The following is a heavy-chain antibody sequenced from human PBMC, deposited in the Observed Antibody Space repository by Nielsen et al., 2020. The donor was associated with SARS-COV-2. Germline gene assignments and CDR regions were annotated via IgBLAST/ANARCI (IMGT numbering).Heavy chain of an antibody. J-gene: IGHJ6*02. D-gene: IGHD4-17*01. CDR2: IFSNDEK. Sequence: WIRQPPGKALEWLAHIFSNDEKSYSTSLKSRLTISKDTSKSQVVLTMTNMDPVDTATYYCARNGHDYGDYYYYGMDVWGQGTTVTVSS. V-gene: IGHV2-26*01. CDR3: ARNGHDYGDYYYYGMDV.